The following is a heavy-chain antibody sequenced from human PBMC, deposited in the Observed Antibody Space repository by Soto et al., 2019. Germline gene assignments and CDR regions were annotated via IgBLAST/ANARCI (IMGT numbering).Heavy chain of an antibody. Sequence: QVQLVQSGAEVKKPGASVKVSCKASGYTFTSYGISWVRQAPGQGLEWMGWISAYNGNTNYAQKLQGRVTMTTDTSTSTAYMELRSLRSDDTAVYYCARADITIFGVVITAPFDYWGQGTLVTVSS. CDR2: ISAYNGNT. CDR3: ARADITIFGVVITAPFDY. D-gene: IGHD3-3*01. J-gene: IGHJ4*02. CDR1: GYTFTSYG. V-gene: IGHV1-18*01.